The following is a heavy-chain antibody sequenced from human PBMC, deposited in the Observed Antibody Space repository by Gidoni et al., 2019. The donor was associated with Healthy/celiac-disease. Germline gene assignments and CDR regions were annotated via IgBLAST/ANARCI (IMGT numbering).Heavy chain of an antibody. CDR2: ISSSSSYT. CDR1: GFTFRDYY. V-gene: IGHV3-11*05. J-gene: IGHJ5*02. CDR3: ARVEYCSGGSCQGLSWFDP. Sequence: QVQLVESGGGLVKPGGSLRLSCAASGFTFRDYYMSWIRQAPGKGLEWVSYISSSSSYTNYADSVKGRFTISRDNAKNSLYLQMNSLRAEDTAVYYCARVEYCSGGSCQGLSWFDPWGQGTLVTVSS. D-gene: IGHD2-15*01.